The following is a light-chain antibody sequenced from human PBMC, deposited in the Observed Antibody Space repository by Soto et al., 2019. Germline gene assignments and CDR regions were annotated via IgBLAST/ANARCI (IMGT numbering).Light chain of an antibody. V-gene: IGLV4-69*01. CDR2: LNSDGSH. CDR1: SGHSSYA. J-gene: IGLJ2*01. CDR3: QTWGTGIPVV. Sequence: QPVLTQSPSASASLGASVKLTCTLSSGHSSYAIAWHQQQPEKGPRYLMKLNSDGSHNKGDGIPDRFSGSSSGAERYLTISSLQSEDEADYYCQTWGTGIPVVFGGGTKLTVL.